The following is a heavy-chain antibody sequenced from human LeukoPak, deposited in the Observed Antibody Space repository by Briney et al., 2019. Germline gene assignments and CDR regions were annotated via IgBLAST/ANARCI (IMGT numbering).Heavy chain of an antibody. CDR1: GGSISSYY. D-gene: IGHD6-6*01. V-gene: IGHV4-59*01. CDR2: IYYSGST. CDR3: ASIAARPPTYYYYVDV. Sequence: PSETLSLTCTVSGGSISSYYWSWIRQPPGKGLEWIGYIYYSGSTNYNPSLKSRVTISVDTSKNQFSLKLSSVTAADTAVYYCASIAARPPTYYYYVDVWGKGTTVTVSS. J-gene: IGHJ6*03.